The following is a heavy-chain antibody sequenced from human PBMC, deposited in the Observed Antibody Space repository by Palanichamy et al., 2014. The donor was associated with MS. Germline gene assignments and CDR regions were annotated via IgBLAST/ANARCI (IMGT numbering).Heavy chain of an antibody. Sequence: EVQVVESGGGLVKPGGSLRLSCAVSGLTFSNAWMHWVRQAPGEGLEWVGRIKSKNDGGTTDYAAPVRGRFTISRDDSKDTLYLQMNSLKIEDTAVYYCTTSPGAWQRFLGGQGTLVTVSS. V-gene: IGHV3-15*07. CDR3: TTSPGAWQRFL. J-gene: IGHJ4*02. D-gene: IGHD3-3*01. CDR1: GLTFSNAW. CDR2: IKSKNDGGTT.